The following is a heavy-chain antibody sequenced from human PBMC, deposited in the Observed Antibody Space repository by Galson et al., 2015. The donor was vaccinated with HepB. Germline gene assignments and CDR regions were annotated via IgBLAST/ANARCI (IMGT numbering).Heavy chain of an antibody. CDR3: TRLGDFSGYSSR. CDR2: IRSKPTNYAT. V-gene: IGHV3-73*01. CDR1: GFTFSGSA. Sequence: SLRLSCAASGFTFSGSAIHWVRQASGKGPEWVGRIRSKPTNYATSYVPSLKGRFTISRDDSKNMAYLHIKSLKTEDTAVYYCTRLGDFSGYSSRWGQGTLVTVSA. J-gene: IGHJ4*02. D-gene: IGHD6-19*01.